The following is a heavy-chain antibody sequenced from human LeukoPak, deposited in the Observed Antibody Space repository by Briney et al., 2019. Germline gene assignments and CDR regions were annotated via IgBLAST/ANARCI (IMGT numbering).Heavy chain of an antibody. CDR2: IYYSGST. CDR3: ARALPERFGWFDP. Sequence: SETLSLTCTVSGGSISSYYWSWIRQPPGKGLEWIGYIYYSGSTSYNPSLESRVTISVDASKNQFSLKLSSVTAADTALYYCARALPERFGWFDPWGQGTLVTVSS. D-gene: IGHD3-16*01. J-gene: IGHJ5*02. V-gene: IGHV4-59*01. CDR1: GGSISSYY.